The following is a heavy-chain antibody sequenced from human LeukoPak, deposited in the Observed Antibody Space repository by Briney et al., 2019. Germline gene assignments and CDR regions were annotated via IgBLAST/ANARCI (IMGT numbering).Heavy chain of an antibody. CDR2: IYSGGST. CDR1: GFTVSSNY. V-gene: IGHV3-53*01. CDR3: ARDGYDILTGIDFPDY. J-gene: IGHJ4*02. D-gene: IGHD3-9*01. Sequence: GGSLRLSCAASGFTVSSNYMSWVRQAPGKGLEWVSVIYSGGSTYYADSVKGRFTISRDNSKNTLYLQMNSLRAEDTAVYYCARDGYDILTGIDFPDYWGQGTLVTVSS.